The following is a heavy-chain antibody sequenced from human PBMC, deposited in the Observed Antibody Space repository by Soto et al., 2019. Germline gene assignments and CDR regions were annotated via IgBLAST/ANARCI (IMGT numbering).Heavy chain of an antibody. CDR2: IYYSGST. CDR1: GGSISSYY. Sequence: PSETLSLTCTVSGGSISSYYWSWIRQPPGKGLEWIGYIYYSGSTNYNPSLKSRVTISVDTSKNQFSLKLSSVTAADTAVYYCARGGSSWLYYYYYYYMDVWGKGTTVTVSS. J-gene: IGHJ6*03. V-gene: IGHV4-59*01. D-gene: IGHD6-13*01. CDR3: ARGGSSWLYYYYYYYMDV.